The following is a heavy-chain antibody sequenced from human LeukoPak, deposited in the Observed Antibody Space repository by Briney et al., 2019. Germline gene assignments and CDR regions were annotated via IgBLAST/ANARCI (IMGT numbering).Heavy chain of an antibody. J-gene: IGHJ4*02. D-gene: IGHD3-10*01. CDR1: AFIFNNAW. V-gene: IGHV3-53*01. CDR3: ASITMVRGVQFDY. CDR2: IYSGGST. Sequence: GGSLRLSCATSAFIFNNAWMSWVRQAPGKGLEWVSVIYSGGSTCYADSVKGRFTISRDNSKNTLYLQMNSLRAEDTAVYYCASITMVRGVQFDYWGQGTLVTVSS.